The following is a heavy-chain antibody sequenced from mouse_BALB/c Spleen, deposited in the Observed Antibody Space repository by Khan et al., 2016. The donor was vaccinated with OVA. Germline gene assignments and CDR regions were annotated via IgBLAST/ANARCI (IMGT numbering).Heavy chain of an antibody. V-gene: IGHV3-2*02. CDR2: ISYSGNT. J-gene: IGHJ2*01. CDR3: ARIYGGDFDY. D-gene: IGHD1-1*01. Sequence: EVQLQESGPGLVKPSQSLSLTCTVTGYSITTDYAWNWIRQFPGNKLEWMGYISYSGNTKYNPSLKSRISITSDTSKNQFFLQLKSVTTEDTARYYCARIYGGDFDYWGQGTILTVSS. CDR1: GYSITTDYA.